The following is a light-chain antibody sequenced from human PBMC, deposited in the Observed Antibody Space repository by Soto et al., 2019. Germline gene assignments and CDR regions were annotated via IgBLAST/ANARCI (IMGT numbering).Light chain of an antibody. CDR2: EIS. V-gene: IGKV3-11*01. CDR3: QQRWHWPSNT. Sequence: EIVLTQSAATLSLSLGGRATLSCRASESVAGYLAWYQQKPGLPPRLLIYEISKRVIGIPARISGSGSGTDFTLTISSLEPEDVGVYYCQQRWHWPSNTCGQGTRLEI. J-gene: IGKJ5*01. CDR1: ESVAGY.